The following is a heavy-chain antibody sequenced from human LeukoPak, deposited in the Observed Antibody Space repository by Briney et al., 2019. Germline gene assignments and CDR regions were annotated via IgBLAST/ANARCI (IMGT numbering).Heavy chain of an antibody. J-gene: IGHJ4*02. V-gene: IGHV2-70*11. CDR1: GFSLSTSGMC. Sequence: SGPALVKPTQTLTLTCTFSGFSLSTSGMCVSWIRQPPGKALEWLARIDWDDDKYYSTSLKTRLTISKDTSKNQVVLTMTNMDPVDTATYYCARTTGLAGNLQNVLFDYWGQGTLVTVSS. CDR3: ARTTGLAGNLQNVLFDY. CDR2: IDWDDDK. D-gene: IGHD3-10*01.